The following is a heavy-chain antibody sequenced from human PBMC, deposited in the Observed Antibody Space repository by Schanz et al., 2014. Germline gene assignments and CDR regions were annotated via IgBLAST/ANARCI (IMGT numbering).Heavy chain of an antibody. CDR1: GFTFSSYS. J-gene: IGHJ4*02. D-gene: IGHD1-26*01. CDR2: ISSSSSNI. V-gene: IGHV3-48*02. CDR3: ARGGATRFDY. Sequence: EVQLVESGGGLVQPGGSLRLSCAASGFTFSSYSMNWVRQAPGKGLEGVSYISSSSSNIYYADSVKGRFTISRDNAKNSMYLQMNSLRDEDTAVYYCARGGATRFDYGGQGTLVTVSS.